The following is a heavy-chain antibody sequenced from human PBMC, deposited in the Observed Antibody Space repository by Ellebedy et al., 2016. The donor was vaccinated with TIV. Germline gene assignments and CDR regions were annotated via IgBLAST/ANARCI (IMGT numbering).Heavy chain of an antibody. CDR1: GFTFSSYD. CDR2: IGTAGDP. Sequence: GGSLRLSCAASGFTFSSYDMHWVRQATGKGLEWVSAIGTAGDPYYPGSVKGRSTISRENAKNSLYLQMNSLRAGDTAVYYCARGGTTVAGYYYYGMDVWGQGTTVTVSS. D-gene: IGHD4-17*01. V-gene: IGHV3-13*05. CDR3: ARGGTTVAGYYYYGMDV. J-gene: IGHJ6*02.